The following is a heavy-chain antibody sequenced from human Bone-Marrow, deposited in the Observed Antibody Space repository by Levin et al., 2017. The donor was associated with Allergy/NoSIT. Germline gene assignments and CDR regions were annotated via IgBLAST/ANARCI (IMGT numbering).Heavy chain of an antibody. CDR2: IDWNGGNR. J-gene: IGHJ6*02. V-gene: IGHV3-20*04. D-gene: IGHD5-24*01. CDR3: AKMTTTLFFYGMDV. Sequence: ESLKISCAASGFKFDDYGMNWVRQTPGKGLEWVSGIDWNGGNRGYADSVKGRFTISRDNAKNLMFLQLNSLRDEDTALYYCAKMTTTLFFYGMDVWGQGTTVIVSS. CDR1: GFKFDDYG.